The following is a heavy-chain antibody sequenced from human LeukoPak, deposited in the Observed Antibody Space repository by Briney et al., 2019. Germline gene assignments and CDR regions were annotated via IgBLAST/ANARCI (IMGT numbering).Heavy chain of an antibody. CDR1: GFTFSSYW. V-gene: IGHV3-7*03. Sequence: GGSLRLSCAASGFTFSSYWMSWVRQAPGKGPEWVANMNKDGSEKYYVDSVKGRFTNSRDTAKNSLYLQMNNLRVEDTALYYCARNNDMDVWGQGTTVVVSS. J-gene: IGHJ6*02. D-gene: IGHD1/OR15-1a*01. CDR3: ARNNDMDV. CDR2: MNKDGSEK.